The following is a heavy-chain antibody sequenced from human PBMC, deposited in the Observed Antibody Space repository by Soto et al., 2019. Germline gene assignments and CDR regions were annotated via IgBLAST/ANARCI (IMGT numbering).Heavy chain of an antibody. Sequence: GASVKVSCKTSGYNFTNFDINWVRQAPGRGLVWMGWMNPSSGETGSAQNFQGRVTMTRDISTRTFFMQLTSLRSEDTAIYYCARLAEYCNGLKRSSNFDFWGRGTPVTVSS. V-gene: IGHV1-8*01. CDR1: GYNFTNFD. J-gene: IGHJ4*01. D-gene: IGHD2-15*01. CDR2: MNPSSGET. CDR3: ARLAEYCNGLKRSSNFDF.